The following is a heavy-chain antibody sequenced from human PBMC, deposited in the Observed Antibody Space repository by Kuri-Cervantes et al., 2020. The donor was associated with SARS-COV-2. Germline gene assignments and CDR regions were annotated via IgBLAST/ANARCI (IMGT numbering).Heavy chain of an antibody. D-gene: IGHD4-11*01. CDR2: ISGSGGST. CDR3: ARGGSNYYGMDV. CDR1: GFTFSSYA. V-gene: IGHV3-23*01. Sequence: GESLKISCAASGFTFSSYAMSWVRQAPGKGLEWVSAISGSGGSTYYADSVKGRFTISRDNSKNTLYLQMNSLRAEDTAVYYCARGGSNYYGMDVWGQGTKVTVSS. J-gene: IGHJ6*02.